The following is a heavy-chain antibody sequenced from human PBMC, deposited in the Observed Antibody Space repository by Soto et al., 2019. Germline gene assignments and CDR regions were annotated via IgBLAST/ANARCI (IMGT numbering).Heavy chain of an antibody. J-gene: IGHJ4*02. Sequence: QVQLVESGGGVVQPGRSLRLSCAASGFTFSSYGMHWVRQAPGKGLEWVAVIWYDGSNKYYADSVKGRFTISRDNSKNTLYLQINSLRAEDTAVYYCARGVDYGDYFPYFDYWGQGTLVTVSS. CDR1: GFTFSSYG. V-gene: IGHV3-33*01. CDR2: IWYDGSNK. D-gene: IGHD4-17*01. CDR3: ARGVDYGDYFPYFDY.